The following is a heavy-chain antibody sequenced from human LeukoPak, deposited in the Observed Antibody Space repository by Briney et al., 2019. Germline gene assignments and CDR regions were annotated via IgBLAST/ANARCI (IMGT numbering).Heavy chain of an antibody. V-gene: IGHV3-48*03. CDR3: ARDPSRGSTAGGFDI. CDR1: GFTFSSYE. CDR2: ISSSGSTI. J-gene: IGHJ3*02. D-gene: IGHD3-10*01. Sequence: GSLRLSCAASGFTFSSYEMNWVRQAPGKGREWVSYISSSGSTIIYADSVKGRFTISRDNAKNSLYLQMNSLRAEDTAVYYCARDPSRGSTAGGFDIWGQGTMVTVSS.